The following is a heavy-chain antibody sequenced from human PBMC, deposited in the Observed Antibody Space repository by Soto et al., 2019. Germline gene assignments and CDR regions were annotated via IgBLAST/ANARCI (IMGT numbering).Heavy chain of an antibody. J-gene: IGHJ4*02. Sequence: GSLRLSCAASGFTFSDYYMSWMRQAPGKGLEWIAYISGAGSNYADSGQGRFTISRDNTKNPLYLQMNSLRDEDTAVYYCARSRKPSYYSGPYFDFWGQGALVTVSS. D-gene: IGHD3-10*01. V-gene: IGHV3-11*01. CDR1: GFTFSDYY. CDR2: ISGAGS. CDR3: ARSRKPSYYSGPYFDF.